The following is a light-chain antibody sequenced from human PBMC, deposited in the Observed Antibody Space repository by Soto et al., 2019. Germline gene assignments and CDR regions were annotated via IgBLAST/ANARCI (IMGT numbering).Light chain of an antibody. J-gene: IGKJ4*01. CDR3: HQYGSSPLT. CDR2: GAS. V-gene: IGKV3-20*01. Sequence: EIVLTQSPGTLSLSPGERATLSCRASQSVSNNYLAWYQQKPGQAPRLLIYGASNRATGIPDRFSGGGSGTDFSLTISRLETEDFSVYYCHQYGSSPLTFGGGTKVDIK. CDR1: QSVSNNY.